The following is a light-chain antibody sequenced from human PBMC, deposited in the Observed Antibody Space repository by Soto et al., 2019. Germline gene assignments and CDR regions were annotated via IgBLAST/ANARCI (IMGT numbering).Light chain of an antibody. CDR2: EVT. CDR3: SSYAGSNNPYV. J-gene: IGLJ1*01. CDR1: SGDIGGYDY. V-gene: IGLV2-8*01. Sequence: QSVLTQPPSASGSPGQSVTISCTGTSGDIGGYDYVSWYQQHPGKAPKLMIYEVTKRPLGVPVRFSGSKSGNTASLTVSGLQAEDEADYYCSSYAGSNNPYVFGTGTKLTVL.